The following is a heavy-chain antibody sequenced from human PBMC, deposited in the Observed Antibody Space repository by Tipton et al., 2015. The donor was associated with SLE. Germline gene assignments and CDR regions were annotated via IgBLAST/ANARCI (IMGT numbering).Heavy chain of an antibody. CDR1: GYTFNRYW. CDR2: INTDGSGK. V-gene: IGHV3-74*01. Sequence: SLRLSCEGSGYTFNRYWMHWVRQAPGKGLVWVSRINTDGSGKDYAESVKGRFTISRDNAKNTLYLQMNSLRAEDTAVYYCARAHYDFRSYNLDYWGRGTLVTVSS. D-gene: IGHD3-3*01. J-gene: IGHJ4*02. CDR3: ARAHYDFRSYNLDY.